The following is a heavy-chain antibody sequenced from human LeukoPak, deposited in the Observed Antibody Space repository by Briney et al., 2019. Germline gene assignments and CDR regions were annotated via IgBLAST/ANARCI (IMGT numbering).Heavy chain of an antibody. D-gene: IGHD1-26*01. V-gene: IGHV3-72*01. J-gene: IGHJ6*03. CDR2: TRNKANSYTT. Sequence: GGSLRLSCAASGFTFSDHYMDWVRQAPGKGLEWVGRTRNKANSYTTEYAASVKGRFTISRDDSKNSLYLQMNSLKTEDTAVYYCAREGLGSYYYYYYMDVWGKGTTVTVSS. CDR3: AREGLGSYYYYYYMDV. CDR1: GFTFSDHY.